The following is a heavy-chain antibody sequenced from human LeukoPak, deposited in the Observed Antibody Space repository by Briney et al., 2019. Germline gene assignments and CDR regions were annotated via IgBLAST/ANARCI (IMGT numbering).Heavy chain of an antibody. CDR3: ARDVASVAFDI. V-gene: IGHV3-21*01. CDR2: ISSSSSYI. CDR1: GFTFSSYA. Sequence: GGSLRLSCAASGFTFSSYAMHWVRQAPGKGLEWVSSISSSSSYIYYADSVRGRFTISRDNAKNSLYLQMNSLRAEDTAVYYCARDVASVAFDIWGQGTMVTVSS. J-gene: IGHJ3*02. D-gene: IGHD2-21*01.